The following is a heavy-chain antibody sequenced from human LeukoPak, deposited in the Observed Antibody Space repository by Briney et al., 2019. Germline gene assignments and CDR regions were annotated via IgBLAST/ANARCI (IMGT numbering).Heavy chain of an antibody. D-gene: IGHD7-27*01. Sequence: QPGRSLRLSCAASGFTFSSYSMNWVRQAPGKGLEWVANIKQDGSEKYYVDSVKGRFTISRDNAKNSLYLQMNSLRAEDTAVYYCARGNWGFWGQGTLVTVSS. J-gene: IGHJ4*02. CDR2: IKQDGSEK. V-gene: IGHV3-7*04. CDR1: GFTFSSYS. CDR3: ARGNWGF.